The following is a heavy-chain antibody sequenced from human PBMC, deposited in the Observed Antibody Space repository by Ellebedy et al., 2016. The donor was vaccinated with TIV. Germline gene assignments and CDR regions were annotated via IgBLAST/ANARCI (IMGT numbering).Heavy chain of an antibody. V-gene: IGHV1-8*02. CDR2: MNPNSGNT. CDR3: ARGLGQWLVREEPFDP. CDR1: GYTFSNYF. D-gene: IGHD6-19*01. J-gene: IGHJ5*02. Sequence: AASVKVSCKASGYTFSNYFVHWVRQATGQGLEWMGWMNPNSGNTGYAQKFQGRVTMTRNTSISTAYMELSSLRSEDTAVYYCARGLGQWLVREEPFDPWGQGTLVTVSS.